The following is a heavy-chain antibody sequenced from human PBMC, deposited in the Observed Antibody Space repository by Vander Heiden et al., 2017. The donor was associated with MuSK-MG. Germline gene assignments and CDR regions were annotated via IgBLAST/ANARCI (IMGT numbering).Heavy chain of an antibody. D-gene: IGHD6-19*01. J-gene: IGHJ4*02. V-gene: IGHV4-39*01. CDR2: FYYSGST. Sequence: QLQLQESGPGLVKPSETLSLTCTVSGGSISSSSYYWGWIRQPPGKGLEWLGSFYYSGSTYYNPSLKSRVSISVDTSKNQFSLKLSSVTAADTAVYYCARLTVAGHAPVDFWGQGTLVTVSS. CDR3: ARLTVAGHAPVDF. CDR1: GGSISSSSYY.